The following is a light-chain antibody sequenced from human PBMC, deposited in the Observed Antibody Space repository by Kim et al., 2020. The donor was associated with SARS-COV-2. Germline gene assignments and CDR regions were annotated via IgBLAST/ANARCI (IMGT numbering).Light chain of an antibody. CDR2: HVS. CDR3: CSYAGSYV. Sequence: SPGRSVTTSCTGASSDVGGYSYGCWYQQHPGKAPNLMVYHVSKRPSGGPDRFSGSKSGNTASLTISGLQAEDEADYYCCSYAGSYVFGTGTKVTVL. J-gene: IGLJ1*01. V-gene: IGLV2-11*01. CDR1: SSDVGGYSY.